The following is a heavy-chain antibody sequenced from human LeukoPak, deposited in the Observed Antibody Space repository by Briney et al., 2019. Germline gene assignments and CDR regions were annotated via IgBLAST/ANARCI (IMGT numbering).Heavy chain of an antibody. Sequence: SETLSLTCTVSGGSISSSLYHWGWIRQSPGKNLEWLGSIYYTGTTHYNPSLKSRVTISVDTSKNQFSLKLSSVTAADTAVYYCARRRLSSSWYAYWGQGTLVTVSS. CDR2: IYYTGTT. J-gene: IGHJ4*02. CDR3: ARRRLSSSWYAY. D-gene: IGHD6-13*01. V-gene: IGHV4-39*01. CDR1: GGSISSSLYH.